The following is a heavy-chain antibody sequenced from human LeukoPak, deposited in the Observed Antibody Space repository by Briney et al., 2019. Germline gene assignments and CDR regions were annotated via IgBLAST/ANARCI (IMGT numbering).Heavy chain of an antibody. D-gene: IGHD2-2*01. CDR3: ARDPSTLLPTDDS. CDR1: GFTFSSYT. V-gene: IGHV3-21*04. J-gene: IGHJ4*02. Sequence: GGSLRLSCAASGFTFSSYTMNWVRQAPGKGLEWVSSISSSSSYIYSADSLKGRFTISRDNSKNTLYLQMNSLRVEDTAIYYCARDPSTLLPTDDSWGQGTLVAVSS. CDR2: ISSSSSYI.